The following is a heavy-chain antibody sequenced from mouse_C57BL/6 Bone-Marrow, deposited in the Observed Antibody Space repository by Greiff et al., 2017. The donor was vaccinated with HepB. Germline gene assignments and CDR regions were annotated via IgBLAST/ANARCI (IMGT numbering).Heavy chain of an antibody. CDR3: ARLWGWFAY. CDR1: GYTFTDYY. Sequence: EVQLQQSGPELVKPGASVKISCKASGYTFTDYYMNWVKQSHGKSLEWIGDINPNNGGTSYNQKFKGKATLTVDKSSSTAYMELRSLTSEDSAVYYCARLWGWFAYWGQGTLVTVSA. J-gene: IGHJ3*01. V-gene: IGHV1-26*01. CDR2: INPNNGGT.